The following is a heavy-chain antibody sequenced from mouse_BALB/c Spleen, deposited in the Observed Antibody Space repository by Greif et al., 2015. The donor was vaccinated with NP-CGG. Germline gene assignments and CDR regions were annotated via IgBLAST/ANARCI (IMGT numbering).Heavy chain of an antibody. CDR3: AREGDYGFAY. CDR1: GYAFTNYL. J-gene: IGHJ3*01. V-gene: IGHV1-54*01. CDR2: LNPGSGGT. Sequence: QVQLQQPGTELVRPGTSVKVSCKASGYAFTNYLIEWIKQRPGQGLEWIGVLNPGSGGTNYSEKFKGKATLTADYSSSPAYLQLSSLTSDDSAVYFCAREGDYGFAYWGQGTLVTVSA. D-gene: IGHD2-4*01.